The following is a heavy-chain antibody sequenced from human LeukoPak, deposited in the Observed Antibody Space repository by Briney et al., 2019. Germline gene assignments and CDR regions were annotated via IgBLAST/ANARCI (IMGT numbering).Heavy chain of an antibody. CDR3: ARQLDYYDSSGYPYY. CDR1: GFTFKNYA. D-gene: IGHD3-22*01. CDR2: ISYDGSNK. Sequence: GRSLRLSCAASGFTFKNYAMHWVRQAPGKGLEWVAIISYDGSNKNYADSVKGRFTISRDNSKNTLYLQMNSLRPEDTAVYYCARQLDYYDSSGYPYYWGQGTLVTVSS. V-gene: IGHV3-30*04. J-gene: IGHJ4*02.